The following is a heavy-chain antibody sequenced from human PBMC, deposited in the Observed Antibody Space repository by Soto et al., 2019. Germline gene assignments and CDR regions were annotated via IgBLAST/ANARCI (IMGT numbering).Heavy chain of an antibody. D-gene: IGHD3-16*01. CDR2: IKPDGSAT. V-gene: IGHV3-7*03. CDR3: FGGNGGPQ. CDR1: DFTFRNYW. Sequence: GGSLRISCATSDFTFRNYWMNWVRQAPGKGLEWVANIKPDGSATNYVDSVKGRFTISRDNVRNSVSLQMNSLRVEDTAVYFCFGGNGGPQWGQGTLVTVSS. J-gene: IGHJ4*02.